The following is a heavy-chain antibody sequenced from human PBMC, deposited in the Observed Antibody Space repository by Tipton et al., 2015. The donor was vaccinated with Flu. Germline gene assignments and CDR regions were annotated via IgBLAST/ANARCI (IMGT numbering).Heavy chain of an antibody. CDR2: INHSGST. D-gene: IGHD2-15*01. CDR1: GGSLSGYY. Sequence: TLSLTCAVYGGSLSGYYWSWIRQSPGKGLEWFGEINHSGSTNYNPSLKSRLTISLDMSKNQFSLNLYSVSAADAAVYYCARHTRISIGGLNWFDPWGQGTLVTVSS. CDR3: ARHTRISIGGLNWFDP. V-gene: IGHV4-34*01. J-gene: IGHJ5*02.